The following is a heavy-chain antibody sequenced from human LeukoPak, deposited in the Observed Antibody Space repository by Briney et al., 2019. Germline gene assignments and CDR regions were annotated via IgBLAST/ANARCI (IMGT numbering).Heavy chain of an antibody. V-gene: IGHV4-30-4*01. J-gene: IGHJ4*02. CDR1: GGSISSGDYY. CDR2: IYYSGST. CDR3: AREVDDSSGYRYFDY. D-gene: IGHD3-22*01. Sequence: PSQTLSLTCTVSGGSISSGDYYWSWIRQPPGKGLEWLGYIYYSGSTYYNPSLKSRVTISVDTSKNQFSLKLSSVTAADTAVYYCAREVDDSSGYRYFDYWGQGTLVTVSS.